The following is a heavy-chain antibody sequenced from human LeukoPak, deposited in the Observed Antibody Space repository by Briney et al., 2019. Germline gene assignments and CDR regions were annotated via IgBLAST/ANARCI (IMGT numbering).Heavy chain of an antibody. J-gene: IGHJ4*02. D-gene: IGHD4-17*01. CDR2: IYHSGST. Sequence: EPSETLSLTCAVSGGSISSRNWWSWVRQPPGKGLEWIGEIYHSGSTNYNPSLKTRVTISVDKSKNQFSLKLSSVTAADTAVYYCARASHDYGDYSHFDYWGQGTLVTVSS. CDR3: ARASHDYGDYSHFDY. V-gene: IGHV4-4*02. CDR1: GGSISSRNW.